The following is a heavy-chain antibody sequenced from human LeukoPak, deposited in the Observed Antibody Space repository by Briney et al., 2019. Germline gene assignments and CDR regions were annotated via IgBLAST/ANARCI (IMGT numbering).Heavy chain of an antibody. CDR1: GGSISSSSYY. D-gene: IGHD6-19*01. J-gene: IGHJ6*02. CDR3: ARLPIAVAGNYYYYYGMDV. V-gene: IGHV4-39*01. CDR2: IYYSGST. Sequence: PSETLSLTCTVSGGSISSSSYYWGWIRQPPGRGLEWIGSIYYSGSTYYNPSLKSRVTISVDTSKNQFSLKLSSVTAADTAVYYCARLPIAVAGNYYYYYGMDVWGQGTTVTVSS.